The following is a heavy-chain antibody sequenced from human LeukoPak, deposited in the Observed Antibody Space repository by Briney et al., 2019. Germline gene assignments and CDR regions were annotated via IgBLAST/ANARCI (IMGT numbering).Heavy chain of an antibody. V-gene: IGHV4-59*08. CDR2: IHYSGNF. D-gene: IGHD3-10*01. J-gene: IGHJ5*02. CDR1: GASISSYY. CDR3: AKGRGGS. Sequence: SETLSLTCTVSGASISSYYWSWIRQPPEKGLEWIGNIHYSGNFNYNPSPESRVTISLDTSKNQFSLELNSVTAADTAVYFCAKGRGGSWGQGILVTVSS.